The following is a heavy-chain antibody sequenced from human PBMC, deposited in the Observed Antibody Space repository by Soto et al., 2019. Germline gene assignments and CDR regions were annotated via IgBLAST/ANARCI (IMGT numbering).Heavy chain of an antibody. V-gene: IGHV3-23*01. D-gene: IGHD3-9*01. J-gene: IGHJ3*02. CDR1: EFTFSNYA. CDR3: ARSMDDILTGYFYRDAFDI. CDR2: ISDNGGTT. Sequence: PGGSLRLSCAASEFTFSNYAMSWVRQAPGKGLEWVSSISDNGGTTYYADSVKGRFTISRDNSKNTLYLQMNSLRAEDTAVYYCARSMDDILTGYFYRDAFDIWGQGTMVTVSS.